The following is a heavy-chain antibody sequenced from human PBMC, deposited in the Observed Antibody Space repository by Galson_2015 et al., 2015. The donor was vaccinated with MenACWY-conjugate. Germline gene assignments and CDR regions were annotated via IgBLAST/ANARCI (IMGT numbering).Heavy chain of an antibody. CDR2: IGFGGGT. CDR3: ARVSALSGYSMDV. V-gene: IGHV3-13*04. D-gene: IGHD3-9*01. CDR1: GFTFSTYD. Sequence: LRLSCAASGFTFSTYDFHWVRQAAGKGLEWVSGIGFGGGTHYLDSVKGRFTISRENAQNSLYLQMNSLSAGDTAMYYCARVSALSGYSMDVWGQGTTVTVSS. J-gene: IGHJ6*02.